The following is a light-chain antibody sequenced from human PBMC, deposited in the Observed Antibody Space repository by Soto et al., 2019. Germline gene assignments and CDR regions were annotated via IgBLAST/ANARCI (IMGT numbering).Light chain of an antibody. CDR2: DAS. CDR1: QSISSW. J-gene: IGKJ1*01. CDR3: QQYNSYRT. V-gene: IGKV1-5*01. Sequence: DIQMTQSPSTLSSSVGDRVTLTCRASQSISSWLAWYQQKPGKAPKLLIYDASSLESGVPSRLSGSGSGTEFTLTISSLQPDDSATYYCQQYNSYRTFGQGTKVDIK.